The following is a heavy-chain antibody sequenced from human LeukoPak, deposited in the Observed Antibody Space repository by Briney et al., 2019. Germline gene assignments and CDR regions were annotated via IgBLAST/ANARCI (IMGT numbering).Heavy chain of an antibody. Sequence: PSETLSLTCTVSGGSISSGSYYWSWIRQPAGKGLEWIGRIYTSGSTNYNPSLKSRVTISVDTSKNQFSLKLSSVTAADTAVYYCARFRTPAALDYWGQGTLVTVSS. CDR1: GGSISSGSYY. J-gene: IGHJ4*02. CDR3: ARFRTPAALDY. V-gene: IGHV4-61*02. D-gene: IGHD2-2*01. CDR2: IYTSGST.